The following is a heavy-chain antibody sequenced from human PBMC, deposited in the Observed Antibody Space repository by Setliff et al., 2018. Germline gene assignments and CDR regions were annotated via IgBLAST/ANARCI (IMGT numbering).Heavy chain of an antibody. CDR3: DSKNTLYLQVNSLKVEDTAVYYCTTDWERGDSGRDYRLDY. CDR1: GGSISSGSYY. CDR2: IHYSGST. Sequence: SETLSLTCTVSGGSISSGSYYWNWIRQRPGRGLEWIGYIHYSGSTYYSPSLKSRLTISVDTSKKHFSLSLDSVKGRFTIYRDDSKNTLYLQVNSLKVEDTAVYYCTTDWERGDSGRDYRLDYWGQGTLVTVSS. J-gene: IGHJ4*02. V-gene: IGHV4-31*03. D-gene: IGHD3-10*01.